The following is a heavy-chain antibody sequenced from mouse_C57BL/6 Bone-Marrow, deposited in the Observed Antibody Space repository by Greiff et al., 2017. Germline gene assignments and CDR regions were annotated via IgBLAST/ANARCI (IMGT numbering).Heavy chain of an antibody. Sequence: VKLQQSGAELVRPGASVTLSCKASGYTFTDYEMHWVKQTPVHGLEWIGAIDPETGGTAYNQKFKGKAILTADKSSSTASMELRSLTSEDSAVYYCTRRGLGRDINCWNQGTTLSVSS. V-gene: IGHV1-15*01. CDR2: IDPETGGT. D-gene: IGHD4-1*01. CDR3: TRRGLGRDINC. J-gene: IGHJ2*01. CDR1: GYTFTDYE.